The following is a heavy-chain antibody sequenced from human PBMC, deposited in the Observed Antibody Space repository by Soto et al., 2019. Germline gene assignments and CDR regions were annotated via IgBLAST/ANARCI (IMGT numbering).Heavy chain of an antibody. D-gene: IGHD3-3*01. CDR2: INHSGST. V-gene: IGHV4-34*01. CDR1: GGSFSGYY. Sequence: SETLSLTCAVYGGSFSGYYWSWIRQPPGKGLEWIGEINHSGSTNYNPSLKSRVTISVDTSKNQFSLKLSSVTAADTAGYYCARGFWSGYYTSHYYYGMDVWGQGTTVTVSS. CDR3: ARGFWSGYYTSHYYYGMDV. J-gene: IGHJ6*02.